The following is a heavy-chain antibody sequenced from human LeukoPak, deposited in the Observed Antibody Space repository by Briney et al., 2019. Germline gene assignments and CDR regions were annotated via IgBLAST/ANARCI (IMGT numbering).Heavy chain of an antibody. CDR1: GFTFSSYA. D-gene: IGHD3-22*01. CDR2: ISGSGGST. Sequence: PGGSLRLSCAASGFTFSSYAMSWVRQAPGKGLEWVSAISGSGGSTYYADSVKGRFTISRDNSKNTLYLQMNSLRAEDTAVYYCAKVYYCDSSGYYRSPLDYWGQGTLVTVSS. J-gene: IGHJ4*02. CDR3: AKVYYCDSSGYYRSPLDY. V-gene: IGHV3-23*01.